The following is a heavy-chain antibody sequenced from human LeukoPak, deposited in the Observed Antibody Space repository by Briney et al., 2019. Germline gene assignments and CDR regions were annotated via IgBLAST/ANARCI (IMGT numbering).Heavy chain of an antibody. CDR3: ARLSNAAHAAS. CDR2: IFHSGSA. CDR1: GYSISSGYY. Sequence: PSETLSLTCDVSGYSISSGYYCGWFRQPPGKGLEWIATIFHSGSAYYNPSLQSRVNMSVDTSKNQCSLKLSSVTATDTAVYYCARLSNAAHAASWGQGALVTVSS. V-gene: IGHV4-38-2*01. D-gene: IGHD2-15*01. J-gene: IGHJ5*02.